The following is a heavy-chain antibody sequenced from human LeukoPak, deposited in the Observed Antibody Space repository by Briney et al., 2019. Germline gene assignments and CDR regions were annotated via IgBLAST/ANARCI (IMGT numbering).Heavy chain of an antibody. Sequence: ASVKVSCKASGYTFTGYYIHWVRQAPGQGLEWMGWINPNSGGTNYAQKFQGRVTMTRDTSISTAYMELSRLRADDTAVYYCARETSSSWYGYFDYWGQGTLVTVSS. CDR3: ARETSSSWYGYFDY. D-gene: IGHD6-13*01. J-gene: IGHJ4*02. V-gene: IGHV1-2*02. CDR2: INPNSGGT. CDR1: GYTFTGYY.